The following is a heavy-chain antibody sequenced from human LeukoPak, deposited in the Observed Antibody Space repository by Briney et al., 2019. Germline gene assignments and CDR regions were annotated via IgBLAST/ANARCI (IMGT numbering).Heavy chain of an antibody. CDR2: SYSGGST. J-gene: IGHJ4*02. D-gene: IGHD3-22*01. V-gene: IGHV3-53*04. CDR3: ACSGYYDSSIFDY. Sequence: GGSLRLSCGASGFNVSSNYMSWVRQAPGKGLEWVSVSYSGGSTYYADSVKGRSTISRHNSKNTLYLQMNSLRPEDTAVYYCACSGYYDSSIFDYWGQGTLVTVSS. CDR1: GFNVSSNY.